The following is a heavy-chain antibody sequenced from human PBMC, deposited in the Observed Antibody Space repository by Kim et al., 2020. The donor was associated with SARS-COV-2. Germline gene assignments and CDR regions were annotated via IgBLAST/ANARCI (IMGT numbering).Heavy chain of an antibody. CDR3: ASGAAAMATGIDY. CDR1: GFTVSSNY. D-gene: IGHD5-18*01. J-gene: IGHJ4*02. Sequence: GGSLRLSCAASGFTVSSNYMSWVRQAPGKGLEWVSVIYSGGSTYYADSVKGRFTISRDNSKNTLYLQMNSLRAEDTAVYYCASGAAAMATGIDYWGQGTLVTVSS. V-gene: IGHV3-53*01. CDR2: IYSGGST.